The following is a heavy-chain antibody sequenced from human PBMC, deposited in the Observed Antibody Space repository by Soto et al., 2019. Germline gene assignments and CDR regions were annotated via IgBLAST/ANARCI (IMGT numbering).Heavy chain of an antibody. CDR1: GFTFSSYA. D-gene: IGHD2-2*01. CDR3: AKDIVVVPAAMGNYYYYGMDV. J-gene: IGHJ6*02. V-gene: IGHV3-23*01. Sequence: GGSLRLSCAASGFTFSSYAMSWVRQAPGKGLEWVSAISGSGGSTYYADSVKGRFTISRDNSKNTLYLQMNSLRAEDTAVYYCAKDIVVVPAAMGNYYYYGMDVWGQGTTVTVSS. CDR2: ISGSGGST.